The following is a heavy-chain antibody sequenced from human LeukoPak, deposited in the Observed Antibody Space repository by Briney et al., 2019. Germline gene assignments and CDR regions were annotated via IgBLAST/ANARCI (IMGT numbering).Heavy chain of an antibody. D-gene: IGHD3-3*01. CDR2: IYYSGST. V-gene: IGHV4-39*07. Sequence: SETLSLTCAVYGGSISSSSYYWGWIRQPPGKGLEWIGSIYYSGSTYYNPSLKSRVTISVDTSKNQFSLKLSSVTAADTAVYYCARANQRSGYYNYWGQGTLVTVSS. CDR3: ARANQRSGYYNY. CDR1: GGSISSSSYY. J-gene: IGHJ4*02.